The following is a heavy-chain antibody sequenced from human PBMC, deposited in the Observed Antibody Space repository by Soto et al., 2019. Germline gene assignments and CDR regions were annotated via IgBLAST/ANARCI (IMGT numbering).Heavy chain of an antibody. CDR3: AKDQGAYCGGDCYSNY. CDR2: LSGSGGST. Sequence: GGSLRLSCAASGFTFSSYAVSWVRQAPGKGLEWVSALSGSGGSTYYADSVKGRFTISRDNSKNTLYLQMNSLRAEDTAVYYCAKDQGAYCGGDCYSNYWGQGTLVTVSS. V-gene: IGHV3-23*01. D-gene: IGHD2-21*02. J-gene: IGHJ4*02. CDR1: GFTFSSYA.